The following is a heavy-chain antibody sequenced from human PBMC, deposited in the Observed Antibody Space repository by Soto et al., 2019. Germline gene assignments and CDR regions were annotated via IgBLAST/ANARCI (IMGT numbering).Heavy chain of an antibody. J-gene: IGHJ4*02. CDR1: GGSISSSSYY. Sequence: ASETLSLTCTVSGGSISSSSYYWGWIRQPPGKGLEWIGSIYHNGGTYYKPSLQSRVTISVDTSKNQFSLKLSSVTAADTAVYYCARVSGNYPLFDYWGQGTLVTVSS. CDR3: ARVSGNYPLFDY. V-gene: IGHV4-39*01. D-gene: IGHD1-26*01. CDR2: IYHNGGT.